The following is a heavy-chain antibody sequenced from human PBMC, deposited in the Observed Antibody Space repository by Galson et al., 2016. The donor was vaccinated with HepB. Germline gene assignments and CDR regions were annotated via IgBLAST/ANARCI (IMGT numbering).Heavy chain of an antibody. CDR2: INPNSGGT. J-gene: IGHJ4*02. Sequence: SVKVSCKASGYTFTDYYMHWVRQAPGQGLEWMGWINPNSGGTNYAQKFQGWVTMTRDTSISTAYMELSRLRSDDTAVYYCARGRDGYTLLMDYWGQGTLVTVS. D-gene: IGHD5-24*01. CDR3: ARGRDGYTLLMDY. V-gene: IGHV1-2*04. CDR1: GYTFTDYY.